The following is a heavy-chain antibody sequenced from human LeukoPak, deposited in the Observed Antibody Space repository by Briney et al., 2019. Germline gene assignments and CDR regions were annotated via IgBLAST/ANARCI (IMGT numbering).Heavy chain of an antibody. CDR1: GGSISSGGYY. CDR3: ARHVWLQPFDY. V-gene: IGHV4-31*03. J-gene: IGHJ4*02. Sequence: SETLSLTCTVSGGSISSGGYYWSRIRQHPGKGLEWIGYIYYSGSTYYNPSLKSRVTISVDTSKNQFSLKLSSVTAADTAVYYCARHVWLQPFDYWGQGTLVTVSS. CDR2: IYYSGST. D-gene: IGHD3-9*01.